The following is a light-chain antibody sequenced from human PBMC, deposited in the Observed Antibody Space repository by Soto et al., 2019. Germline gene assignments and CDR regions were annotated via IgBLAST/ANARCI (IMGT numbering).Light chain of an antibody. CDR1: QSVSNN. V-gene: IGKV3-15*01. J-gene: IGKJ1*01. CDR2: HTS. Sequence: EIVMTQSPATLSVSPGARATLSGRASQSVSNNLAWYQQKSGQAPRIISYHTSTRATGIPARFRGSGSGTEFTLTISSLQPDDFATYYCQQYNSYSWTFGQGTKVDI. CDR3: QQYNSYSWT.